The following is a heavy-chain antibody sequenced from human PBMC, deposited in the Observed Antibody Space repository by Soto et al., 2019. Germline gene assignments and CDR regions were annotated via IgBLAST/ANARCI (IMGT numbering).Heavy chain of an antibody. Sequence: ASVKVSCKASGYSFTDYHIHWVRQAPGRGLEWLGRINPKSGGTSTAQKFQGWVTMTTDTSISTASMELTRLASDDTAIYYCARGDSTDCSTGVCSFLHNHDLDVRG. CDR3: ARGDSTDCSTGVCSFLHNHDLDV. CDR1: GYSFTDYH. D-gene: IGHD2-8*01. CDR2: INPKSGGT. V-gene: IGHV1-2*04. J-gene: IGHJ6*02.